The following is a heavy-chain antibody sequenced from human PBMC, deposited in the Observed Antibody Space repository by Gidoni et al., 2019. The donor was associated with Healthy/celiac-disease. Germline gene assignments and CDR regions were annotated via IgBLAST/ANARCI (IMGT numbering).Heavy chain of an antibody. V-gene: IGHV3-21*01. J-gene: IGHJ4*02. CDR2: ISSSSSYI. CDR3: ARDQGHSSGWYVPDY. CDR1: GFTFSSYS. D-gene: IGHD6-19*01. Sequence: CPASGFTFSSYSMNWVRQAPGKGLEWVSSISSSSSYIYYADSVKGRFTISRDNAKNSLYLQMNSLRAEDTAVYYCARDQGHSSGWYVPDYWGQGTLVTVSS.